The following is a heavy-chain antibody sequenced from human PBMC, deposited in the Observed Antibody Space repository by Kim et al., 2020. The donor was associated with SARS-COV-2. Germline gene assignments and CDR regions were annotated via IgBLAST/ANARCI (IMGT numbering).Heavy chain of an antibody. Sequence: SGSTYYSPSLKRRVTISVDTSKNQFTLKLSSVTAADTAVYYCARDDAFDICGQGTMVPVSS. V-gene: IGHV4-31*02. CDR2: SGST. J-gene: IGHJ3*02. CDR3: ARDDAFDI.